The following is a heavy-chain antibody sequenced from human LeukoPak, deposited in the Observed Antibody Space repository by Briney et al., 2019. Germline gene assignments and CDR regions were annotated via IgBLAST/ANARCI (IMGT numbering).Heavy chain of an antibody. D-gene: IGHD2-15*01. J-gene: IGHJ6*02. CDR3: ARDGRAIGIWDIVVVVAATRHGMDV. Sequence: AGGSLRLSCAASGFTFSGSAMHWVRQAPGKGLEWVAVISYDGSNKYYADSVKGRFTISRDNSKNTLYLQMNSLRVEDTAVYYCARDGRAIGIWDIVVVVAATRHGMDVWGQGTTVTVSS. V-gene: IGHV3-30*04. CDR1: GFTFSGSA. CDR2: ISYDGSNK.